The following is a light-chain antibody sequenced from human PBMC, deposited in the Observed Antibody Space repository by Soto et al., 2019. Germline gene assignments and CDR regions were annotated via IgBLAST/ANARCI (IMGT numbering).Light chain of an antibody. CDR3: CSYAGDYTWV. CDR1: RSDVGGYNY. V-gene: IGLV2-11*01. J-gene: IGLJ3*02. Sequence: QSALTQPRSVSGSLGQSVTISCTGTRSDVGGYNYVSWYQQYPGKAPKVMIYDVSKRPSGVPDRFSGSKSGSTATLTISGLQAEDEADYYCCSYAGDYTWVFGGGTKLTVV. CDR2: DVS.